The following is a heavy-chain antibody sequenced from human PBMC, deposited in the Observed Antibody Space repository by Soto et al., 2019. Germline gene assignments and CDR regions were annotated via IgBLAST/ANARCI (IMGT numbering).Heavy chain of an antibody. J-gene: IGHJ6*02. D-gene: IGHD5-18*01. V-gene: IGHV1-69*12. CDR3: ARDGDGYTAMVREGYYYYGMDV. Sequence: QVQLVQSGAEVKKPGSSVKVSCKASGGTFSSYAISWVRQAPGQGLEWMGGIIPIFGTANYAQKLQGRVTITADESTSTDYMELSSLRSEDTAVYYCARDGDGYTAMVREGYYYYGMDVWGQWTTVTVSS. CDR1: GGTFSSYA. CDR2: IIPIFGTA.